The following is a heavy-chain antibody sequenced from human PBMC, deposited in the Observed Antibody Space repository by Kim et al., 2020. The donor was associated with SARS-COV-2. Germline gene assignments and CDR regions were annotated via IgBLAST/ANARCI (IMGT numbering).Heavy chain of an antibody. CDR2: VYYSGTS. D-gene: IGHD3-9*01. J-gene: IGHJ5*01. Sequence: SETLSLTCTVSGGSITSSYYYWGWIRQPPGKGLDWIGTVYYSGTSYYNPSLKSRVTISADTSENQFSLHLTSVTAADTALFYCARSYYDILTGHHWF. V-gene: IGHV4-39*01. CDR3: ARSYYDILTGHHWF. CDR1: GGSITSSYYY.